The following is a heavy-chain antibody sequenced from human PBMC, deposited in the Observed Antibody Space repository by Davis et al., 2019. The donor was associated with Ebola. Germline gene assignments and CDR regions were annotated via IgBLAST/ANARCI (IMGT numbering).Heavy chain of an antibody. CDR3: SRFGDGAY. D-gene: IGHD2-21*02. V-gene: IGHV4-59*01. CDR1: GGSISPYY. CDR2: ISGSGRT. J-gene: IGHJ4*02. Sequence: PSETLSLTCTVSGGSISPYYWNWIRQPPGKALEWIGFISGSGRTRYNPSLMARVTISVHAPRNQFSLSLRSVTAADTAMYFCSRFGDGAYWGQGTLVTVSS.